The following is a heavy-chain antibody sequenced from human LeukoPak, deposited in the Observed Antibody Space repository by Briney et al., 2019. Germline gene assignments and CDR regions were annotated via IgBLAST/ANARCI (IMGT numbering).Heavy chain of an antibody. CDR3: TRDYTAMIRGYYFDY. V-gene: IGHV3-49*03. CDR1: GFTFGAYA. CDR2: IRSKAYGGTT. J-gene: IGHJ4*02. Sequence: GGSLRLSCTASGFTFGAYAMNWFRQAPGKGLEWVGFIRSKAYGGTTEYAASVKGRFTISRDDSKSIAYLQMSSLKTEDTAVYYCTRDYTAMIRGYYFDYWGQGTLVTVSS. D-gene: IGHD5-18*01.